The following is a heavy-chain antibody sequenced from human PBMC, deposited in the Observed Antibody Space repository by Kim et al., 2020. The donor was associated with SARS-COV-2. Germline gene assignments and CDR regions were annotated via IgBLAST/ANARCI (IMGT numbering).Heavy chain of an antibody. Sequence: SETLSLTCAVYGGSFSGYYWSWIRQPPGKGLEWIGEINHSGSTNYNPSLKSRVTISVDTSKNQFSLKLSSVTAADTAVYYCARPRYYYDSSGYYSGPHAEYFQHWGQGTLVTVSS. V-gene: IGHV4-34*01. J-gene: IGHJ1*01. CDR3: ARPRYYYDSSGYYSGPHAEYFQH. D-gene: IGHD3-22*01. CDR2: INHSGST. CDR1: GGSFSGYY.